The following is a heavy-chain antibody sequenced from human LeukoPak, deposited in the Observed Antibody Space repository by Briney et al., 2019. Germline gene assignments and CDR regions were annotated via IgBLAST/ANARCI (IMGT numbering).Heavy chain of an antibody. V-gene: IGHV3-33*01. CDR2: IWYDGSNK. J-gene: IGHJ4*02. CDR1: GFPFSTYV. CDR3: ASTSGWYEPIDY. D-gene: IGHD6-19*01. Sequence: GGSLELSFQGPGFPFSTYVIHWVRQAPAKGLEWVAVIWYDGSNKYYADSVKGRFTISRDNSKNTLYLQMNSLRAEDTAVYYCASTSGWYEPIDYWGQGTLVTVSS.